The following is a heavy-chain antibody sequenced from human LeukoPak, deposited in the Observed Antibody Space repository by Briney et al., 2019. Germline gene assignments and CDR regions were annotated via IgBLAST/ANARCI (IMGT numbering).Heavy chain of an antibody. V-gene: IGHV1-69*01. CDR1: GGTFSSYA. Sequence: SVKVSCKASGGTFSSYAISWVRQAPGQGLEWMGGIIPIFGTANYAQKFQGRVTITADESTSTAYMELSSLRSEDTAVYYYARGSVTGDYTFDYWGQGTLVTVSS. CDR2: IIPIFGTA. CDR3: ARGSVTGDYTFDY. D-gene: IGHD7-27*01. J-gene: IGHJ4*02.